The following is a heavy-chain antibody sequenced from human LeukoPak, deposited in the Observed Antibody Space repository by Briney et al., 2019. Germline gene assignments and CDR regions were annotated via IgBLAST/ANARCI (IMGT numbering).Heavy chain of an antibody. J-gene: IGHJ6*02. CDR2: IWYDGSSK. D-gene: IGHD1-26*01. CDR3: ARTGGGRYSAYGMDV. Sequence: GRSLRLSCAASGFHFISYGMHLVRQAPGKGLEGVAVIWYDGSSKYYADSVRGRFTISSDNSKHTLYLQMTSLRAEDTAVYYCARTGGGRYSAYGMDVWGQGPTVTVSS. V-gene: IGHV3-33*01. CDR1: GFHFISYG.